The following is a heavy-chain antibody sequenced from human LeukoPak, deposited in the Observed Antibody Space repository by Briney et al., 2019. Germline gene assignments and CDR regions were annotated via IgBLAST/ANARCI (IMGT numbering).Heavy chain of an antibody. CDR1: GFTFNTYA. D-gene: IGHD1-1*01. CDR2: IGGDYST. V-gene: IGHV3-23*01. CDR3: ARHAEIGNRRRFDP. Sequence: GGSLRLSCAASGFTFNTYAMSWVRQVPGKGLEWVSAIGGDYSTFYADSVKGRFTISRDNSRDTLSLHMNNLRVEDTAVYYCARHAEIGNRRRFDPWGQGTLVTVSS. J-gene: IGHJ5*02.